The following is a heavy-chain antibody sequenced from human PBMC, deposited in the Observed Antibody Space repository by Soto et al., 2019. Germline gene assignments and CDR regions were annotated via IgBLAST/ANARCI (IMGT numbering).Heavy chain of an antibody. Sequence: GGSLRLSCAASGFIFSNFGMHWVRQAPGKGLEWVAVIWYDGSNEYYADSVKGRFTISKDNSKNTLYLQMNSLRAEDTAVYYCARDESPGIAVATYGMDVWGQGTTVNVSS. V-gene: IGHV3-33*01. J-gene: IGHJ6*02. CDR2: IWYDGSNE. D-gene: IGHD6-19*01. CDR3: ARDESPGIAVATYGMDV. CDR1: GFIFSNFG.